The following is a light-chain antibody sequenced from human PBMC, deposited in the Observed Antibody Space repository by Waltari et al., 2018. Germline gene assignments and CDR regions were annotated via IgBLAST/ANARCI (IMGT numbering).Light chain of an antibody. CDR1: QSIADN. CDR3: QQYNRWPRIT. CDR2: GAS. V-gene: IGKV3-15*01. J-gene: IGKJ5*01. Sequence: VMTQSPATLSVSPGERTTLSCRASQSIADNLAWYQQRRGQAPRLLIYGASTRATGVPARFTGRGSGTDFTLTISSLQSEDSAVYYCQQYNRWPRITFGLGTRLEI.